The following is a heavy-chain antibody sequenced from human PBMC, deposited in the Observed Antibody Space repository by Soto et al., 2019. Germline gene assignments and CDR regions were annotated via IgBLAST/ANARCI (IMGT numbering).Heavy chain of an antibody. CDR1: GFTFSSYA. Sequence: GGSLRLSCAASGFTFSSYAMHWVRQAPGKGLEWVAVISYDGSNKYYADSVKGRFTISRDNSKNTLYLQMNSLRAEDTAVYYCAARVAGTVVSDYWGQGTLVTVSS. V-gene: IGHV3-30-3*01. CDR3: AARVAGTVVSDY. CDR2: ISYDGSNK. D-gene: IGHD6-19*01. J-gene: IGHJ4*02.